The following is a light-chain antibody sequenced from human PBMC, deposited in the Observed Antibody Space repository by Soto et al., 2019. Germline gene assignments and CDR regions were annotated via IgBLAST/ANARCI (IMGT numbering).Light chain of an antibody. CDR3: QHRSEWPVS. J-gene: IGKJ5*01. CDR1: RSVNSY. CDR2: DAS. V-gene: IGKV3-11*01. Sequence: EIVLRQSPATLSLSPGERATLSCRASRSVNSYLAWYQQKPGQAPRLLISDASNRATGIPARFSGSGSGTDFTLTISSLEPEDFAVYYCQHRSEWPVSFGQGTRLEIK.